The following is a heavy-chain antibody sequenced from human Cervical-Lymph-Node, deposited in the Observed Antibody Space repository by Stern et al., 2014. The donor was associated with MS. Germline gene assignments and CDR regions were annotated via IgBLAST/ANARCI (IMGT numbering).Heavy chain of an antibody. Sequence: EMQLVESGGGLVKPGESLRLSCSASGFSFNSYSMNWVRQAPGKGLEWVASISYTSSDIDYADAVRGRFTISRDNAKNSLFLQMNNLRAEDTAVYYCARHFSILTYFYGMDVWGQGTTVTVSS. CDR1: GFSFNSYS. D-gene: IGHD2/OR15-2a*01. CDR3: ARHFSILTYFYGMDV. V-gene: IGHV3-21*01. J-gene: IGHJ6*02. CDR2: ISYTSSDI.